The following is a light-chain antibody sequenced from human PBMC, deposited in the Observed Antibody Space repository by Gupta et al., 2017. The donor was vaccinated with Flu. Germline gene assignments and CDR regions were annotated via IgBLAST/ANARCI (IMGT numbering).Light chain of an antibody. Sequence: PSSLSLSPGERATLSCRASQNVSRYLAWYQQKPGQAPRLLIYDASTMASGVPARFSGSGSGTEFTLTISSLEPEDFAVYYCQQLSNWPFTFGQGTXLEIK. J-gene: IGKJ5*01. CDR1: QNVSRY. CDR3: QQLSNWPFT. V-gene: IGKV3-11*01. CDR2: DAS.